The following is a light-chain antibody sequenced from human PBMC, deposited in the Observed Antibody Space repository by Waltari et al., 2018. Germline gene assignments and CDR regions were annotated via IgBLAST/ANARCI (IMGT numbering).Light chain of an antibody. CDR1: QSVSTS. J-gene: IGKJ1*01. CDR2: KAS. Sequence: DIQMTQSPSTLSASVGDRATITCRASQSVSTSLVWYQQKPGKAPKVLIYKASSLESGVPLRFSGSGSGTEFTLTITSLQPDDVAIYSCKQYITYPWTFGQGTKVEVK. V-gene: IGKV1-5*03. CDR3: KQYITYPWT.